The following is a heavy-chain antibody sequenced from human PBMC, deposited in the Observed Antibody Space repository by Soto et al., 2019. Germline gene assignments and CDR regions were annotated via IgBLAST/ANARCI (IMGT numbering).Heavy chain of an antibody. Sequence: QVQLVQSGAEVKKPGASVKVSCKASGYTFTSYDINWVRQATGQGLEWMGWMNPNSGNTAYAQKFQGRVTMTSSPSIDKAYVELCSLSSEYTAVYYCARERRDGYDNWGQGTLVTVSS. CDR3: ARERRDGYDN. D-gene: IGHD5-12*01. CDR1: GYTFTSYD. CDR2: MNPNSGNT. V-gene: IGHV1-8*01. J-gene: IGHJ4*02.